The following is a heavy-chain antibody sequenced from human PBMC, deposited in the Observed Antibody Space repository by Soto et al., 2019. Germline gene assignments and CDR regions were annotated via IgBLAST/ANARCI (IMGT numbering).Heavy chain of an antibody. J-gene: IGHJ4*02. V-gene: IGHV3-48*02. CDR1: GFTFSSYS. CDR2: ISSSGSTI. Sequence: EVQLVESGGGLVQPGGSLRLSCAPSGFTFSSYSMNWVRQAPGKGLEWVSYISSSGSTIYYADSVKGRFTISRDNAKNSLYLQMNSLRDEDTAVYYCARDLRMVYAIDFDYWGQGTLVTVSS. D-gene: IGHD2-8*01. CDR3: ARDLRMVYAIDFDY.